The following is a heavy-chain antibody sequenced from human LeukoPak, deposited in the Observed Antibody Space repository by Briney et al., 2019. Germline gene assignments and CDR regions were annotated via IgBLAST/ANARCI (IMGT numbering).Heavy chain of an antibody. CDR1: GYTFTAYY. D-gene: IGHD6-13*01. J-gene: IGHJ4*02. CDR3: ATIALPGMSAGYLDY. CDR2: INPDSAGT. Sequence: ASVKVSCKASGYTFTAYYMYWVRQAPGQGLEWMGWINPDSAGTNVAQKFQGRVTMTRDTSISTAYMELRRLRSDDTAVYYCATIALPGMSAGYLDYWGQGTLVTVSS. V-gene: IGHV1-2*02.